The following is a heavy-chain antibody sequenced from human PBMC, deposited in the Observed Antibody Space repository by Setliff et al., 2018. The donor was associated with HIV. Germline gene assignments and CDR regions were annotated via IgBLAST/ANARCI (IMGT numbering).Heavy chain of an antibody. Sequence: SLRLSCIASGFSFNNYYMTWVRQAPGKGLEWVGNIKSDGTEKNYADSVRGRFTISRDNAKNSLYLQMNSLRVEDTAVYYCARDNYYFDNSGYPVDAFDIWGQGTMVTVS. D-gene: IGHD3-22*01. V-gene: IGHV3-7*01. CDR3: ARDNYYFDNSGYPVDAFDI. CDR1: GFSFNNYY. J-gene: IGHJ3*02. CDR2: IKSDGTEK.